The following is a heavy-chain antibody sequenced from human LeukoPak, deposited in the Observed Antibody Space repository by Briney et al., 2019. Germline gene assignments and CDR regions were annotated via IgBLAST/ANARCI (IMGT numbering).Heavy chain of an antibody. D-gene: IGHD3-9*01. J-gene: IGHJ3*02. CDR1: GGSISSYY. V-gene: IGHV4-59*08. CDR2: ISYSGST. Sequence: PSETLSLTCTVSGGSISSYYWSWIRQPPGKGLEWIGYISYSGSTNYNPSLKSRVTISIDTSKNQFSLKLRSVTAADTAIYYCARQGYDILTSYIDAFDIWGQGTMVTVSS. CDR3: ARQGYDILTSYIDAFDI.